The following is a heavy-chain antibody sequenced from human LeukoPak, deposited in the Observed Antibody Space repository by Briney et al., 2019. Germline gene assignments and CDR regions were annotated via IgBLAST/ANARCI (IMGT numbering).Heavy chain of an antibody. Sequence: GASVKVSCKASGYTFTSYDINWVRQATGQGLEWMGWMNPNSGNTGYAQKFQGRVTMTRNTSISTAYMELSSLRSEDTAVYYCAREVDDYPLVDVWGQGTTVTVSS. D-gene: IGHD4-11*01. CDR3: AREVDDYPLVDV. J-gene: IGHJ6*02. CDR2: MNPNSGNT. V-gene: IGHV1-8*01. CDR1: GYTFTSYD.